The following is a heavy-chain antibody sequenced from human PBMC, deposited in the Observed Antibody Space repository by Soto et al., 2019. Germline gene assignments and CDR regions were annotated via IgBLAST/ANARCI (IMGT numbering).Heavy chain of an antibody. J-gene: IGHJ4*02. CDR3: ARSYGDLPDY. Sequence: QVQLQESGPGLVKPSETLSINCSVSGVSSGTYFSGWIRQPPGKGLEWIGHIYYSGSTSYNPSLRSRVTISLDTSKNQFSLRLRSVSAADTAVYYCARSYGDLPDYWGQGTLVTVSS. CDR1: GVSSGTYF. D-gene: IGHD4-17*01. V-gene: IGHV4-59*08. CDR2: IYYSGST.